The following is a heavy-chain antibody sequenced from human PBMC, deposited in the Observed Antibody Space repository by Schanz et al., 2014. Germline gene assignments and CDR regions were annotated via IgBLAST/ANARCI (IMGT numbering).Heavy chain of an antibody. D-gene: IGHD3-10*01. J-gene: IGHJ4*02. CDR1: GFSFGTYA. CDR3: ARIGGSVFDY. CDR2: FIYIGGNT. V-gene: IGHV3-23*01. Sequence: EVHLLESGGGLVQPGGSLRLSCAASGFSFGTYAMSWVRQAPGKGLEWVSFIYIGGNTYYADSVKGRFTISRDNSKNTLYLQMNSLRPEDTAVYYCARIGGSVFDYWAQGTLVTVSS.